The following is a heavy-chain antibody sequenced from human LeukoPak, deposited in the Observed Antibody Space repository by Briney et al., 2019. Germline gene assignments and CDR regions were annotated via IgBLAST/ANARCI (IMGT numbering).Heavy chain of an antibody. Sequence: PSETLSLTCAVYGGSFSGYYWNWIRQPPGKGLEWIGEINHSGSTNYNPSLKSRVTISVDTSKNQFSLKLSSVTAADTAVYYCVSSSSLGDFDYWGQGTLVTVSS. V-gene: IGHV4-34*01. D-gene: IGHD6-6*01. CDR3: VSSSSLGDFDY. CDR1: GGSFSGYY. J-gene: IGHJ4*02. CDR2: INHSGST.